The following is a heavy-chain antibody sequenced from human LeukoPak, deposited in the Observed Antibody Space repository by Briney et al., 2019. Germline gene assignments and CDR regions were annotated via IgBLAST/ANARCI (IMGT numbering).Heavy chain of an antibody. J-gene: IGHJ6*02. Sequence: GGSLRLSCAASGFTVNSEWLIWVRQAPGKGLEWVSVIYNDGKTYYADSVKGRCFIFRDNYKNTVYVQMNSLRDEDTVLYYCASYGGYTWLWMDVWGQGITVTVSS. CDR2: IYNDGKT. D-gene: IGHD5-18*01. CDR1: GFTVNSEW. V-gene: IGHV3-66*02. CDR3: ASYGGYTWLWMDV.